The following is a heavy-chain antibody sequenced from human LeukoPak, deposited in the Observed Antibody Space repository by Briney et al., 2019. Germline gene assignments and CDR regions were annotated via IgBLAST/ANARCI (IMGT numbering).Heavy chain of an antibody. Sequence: SETLSLTCTVSGGSISSYYWSWIRQPPGKGLEWIGYIYYSGSTNYNPSLKSRVTISVDTSKNQFSLKLSSVTAADTAVYYCARVYYYDSSGTIKSINWYFDLWGRGTLVTVSS. J-gene: IGHJ2*01. CDR2: IYYSGST. D-gene: IGHD3-22*01. CDR3: ARVYYYDSSGTIKSINWYFDL. V-gene: IGHV4-59*08. CDR1: GGSISSYY.